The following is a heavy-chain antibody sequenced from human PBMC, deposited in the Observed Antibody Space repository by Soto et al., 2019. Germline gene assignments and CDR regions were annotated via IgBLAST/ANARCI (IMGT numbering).Heavy chain of an antibody. D-gene: IGHD3-3*01. CDR2: IKQDGSAK. Sequence: PGGSLRLSCAASGFTFSSYWMSWVRQAPGKGLEWVANIKQDGSAKYYVDSVKSRFTISRDNAKNSLYLQMNSLRAEDTAAYYCARGGTHYDFWSGYPKWCDPWGQGTLVTVSS. CDR3: ARGGTHYDFWSGYPKWCDP. J-gene: IGHJ5*02. CDR1: GFTFSSYW. V-gene: IGHV3-7*01.